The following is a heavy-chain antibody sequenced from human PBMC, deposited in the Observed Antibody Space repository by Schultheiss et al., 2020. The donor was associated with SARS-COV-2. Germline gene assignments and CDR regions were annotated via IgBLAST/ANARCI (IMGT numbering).Heavy chain of an antibody. CDR2: IKQDGSEK. CDR1: GFTFSNAW. V-gene: IGHV3-7*01. Sequence: GGSLRLSCAASGFTFSNAWMSWVRQAPGKGLEWVANIKQDGSEKYYADSVKGRFTISRDNSKNTLYLQMNSLRAEDTAVYYCARVEYYYDSSGYYFDYWGQGTLVTVSS. D-gene: IGHD3-22*01. J-gene: IGHJ4*02. CDR3: ARVEYYYDSSGYYFDY.